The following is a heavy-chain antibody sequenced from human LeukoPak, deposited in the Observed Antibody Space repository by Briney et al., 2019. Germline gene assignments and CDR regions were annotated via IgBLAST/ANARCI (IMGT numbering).Heavy chain of an antibody. CDR2: LYYSGSP. Sequence: SETLSLTRTGSCGSLRSYSRSWIRQPPGKGLEWIGSLYYSGSPSYNPSLKSRVTISVDTSKNQFSLKLTSVTAADTAVYYCASAYSSSWYSFDYWGQGALVTVSS. CDR3: ASAYSSSWYSFDY. D-gene: IGHD6-13*01. V-gene: IGHV4-59*01. CDR1: CGSLRSYS. J-gene: IGHJ4*02.